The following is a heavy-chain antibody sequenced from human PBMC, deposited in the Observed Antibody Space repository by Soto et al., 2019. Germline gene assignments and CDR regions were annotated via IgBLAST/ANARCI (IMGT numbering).Heavy chain of an antibody. J-gene: IGHJ3*02. CDR3: ATEHYYDNPSSAAFAS. V-gene: IGHV3-30-3*01. D-gene: IGHD3-22*01. Sequence: TLRLSCAASGFTFSSYAMHWVRQAPGMGLERVTVISYDGSHKYYADSAKGPFTISRDNSKNTLYLQMNSLRAEDTAVYYCATEHYYDNPSSAAFASWGQGRMVTVSS. CDR1: GFTFSSYA. CDR2: ISYDGSHK.